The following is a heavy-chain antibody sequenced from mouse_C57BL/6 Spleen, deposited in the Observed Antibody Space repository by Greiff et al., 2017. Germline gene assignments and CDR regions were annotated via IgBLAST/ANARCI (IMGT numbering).Heavy chain of an antibody. CDR2: IDPSDSYT. J-gene: IGHJ3*01. V-gene: IGHV1-50*01. CDR1: GYTFTSYW. CDR3: ARSMDYWFAY. Sequence: VQLQQSGAELVKPGASVKLSCKASGYTFTSYWMQWVKQRPGQGLEWIGEIDPSDSYTNYHQKFKGQATLTVDKSSSTAYMELRSLTSEDTAVYYCARSMDYWFAYWGQGTLVTVSA. D-gene: IGHD2-3*01.